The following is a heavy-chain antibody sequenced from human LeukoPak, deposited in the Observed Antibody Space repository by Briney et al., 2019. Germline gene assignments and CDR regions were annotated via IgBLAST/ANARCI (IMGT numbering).Heavy chain of an antibody. V-gene: IGHV1-69*10. CDR3: ARDRKRWLQNDAFDI. CDR1: GGTFSSYA. J-gene: IGHJ3*02. D-gene: IGHD5-24*01. CDR2: INPNSGGT. Sequence: GASVKVSCKASGGTFSSYAISWVRQAPGQGLEWMGWINPNSGGTNYAQKFQGRVTITADKSTSTAYMELSSLRSEDTAVYYCARDRKRWLQNDAFDIWGQGTMVTVSS.